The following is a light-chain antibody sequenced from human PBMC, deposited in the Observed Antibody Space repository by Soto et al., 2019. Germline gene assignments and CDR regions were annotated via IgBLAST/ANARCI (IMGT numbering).Light chain of an antibody. V-gene: IGLV2-14*03. Sequence: QSALTQTASVSGSPGQSITISCTGSSSDVGGYNFVSWYQQHPGKASKLIIHEVSNRPSGVSNRFSGSKSGNTASLTISGLQAEDEAVYYCCSHSTSVTWMFGGGTKLTVL. CDR2: EVS. CDR3: CSHSTSVTWM. J-gene: IGLJ3*02. CDR1: SSDVGGYNF.